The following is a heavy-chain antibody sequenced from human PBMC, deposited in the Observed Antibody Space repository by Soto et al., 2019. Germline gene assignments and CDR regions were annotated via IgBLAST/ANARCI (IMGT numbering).Heavy chain of an antibody. CDR1: GFTFSSYG. D-gene: IGHD4-4*01. J-gene: IGHJ6*02. CDR2: ISYDGSNK. Sequence: QVQLVESGGGVVQPGRSLRLSCAASGFTFSSYGMHWVRQAPGKGLEWVAVISYDGSNKYYADSVKGRFTISRDNSKNTLYLQMNSLRAEDTAVYYCATTVTTSYSDWYYYSGMDVWGQGTTVTVSS. CDR3: ATTVTTSYSDWYYYSGMDV. V-gene: IGHV3-30*03.